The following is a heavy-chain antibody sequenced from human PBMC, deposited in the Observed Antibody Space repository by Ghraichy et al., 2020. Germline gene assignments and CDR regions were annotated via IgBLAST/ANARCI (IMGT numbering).Heavy chain of an antibody. CDR3: ARGVDFGRTGNYGMDV. J-gene: IGHJ6*02. D-gene: IGHD3-3*01. V-gene: IGHV4-59*01. CDR2: IYYSGST. Sequence: SETLSLTCTVSGGSISSYYWSWIRQPPGKGLEWIGYIYYSGSTNYNPSLKSRVTISVDTSKHQFSLKLSSVTAADTAVYYCARGVDFGRTGNYGMDVWGQGTTVTVSS. CDR1: GGSISSYY.